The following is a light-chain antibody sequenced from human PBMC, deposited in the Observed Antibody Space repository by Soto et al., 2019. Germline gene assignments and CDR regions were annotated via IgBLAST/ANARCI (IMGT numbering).Light chain of an antibody. CDR2: EVT. Sequence: QSVLTQPPSASGSPGQSVTISCTGSSSDVGGYNYVSWYQQHPGKAPKLMIYEVTKRPSGVPDRFSGSKSGNTASLTVSGLQAEDEADYYCSSYAGSNILLFGGGTKLPS. V-gene: IGLV2-8*01. J-gene: IGLJ3*02. CDR3: SSYAGSNILL. CDR1: SSDVGGYNY.